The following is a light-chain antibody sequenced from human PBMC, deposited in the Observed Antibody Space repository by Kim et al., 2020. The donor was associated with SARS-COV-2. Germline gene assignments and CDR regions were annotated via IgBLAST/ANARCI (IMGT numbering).Light chain of an antibody. J-gene: IGKJ1*01. V-gene: IGKV1-5*01. CDR3: HQYGSSPWS. Sequence: GDRVTITCRASQSVSHYLAWYQHKLGKDPKILVYDASSLEGGVPSRFSGSGSGTELTLTITSLQPDDFATYYCHQYGSSPWSFGQGTKV. CDR2: DAS. CDR1: QSVSHY.